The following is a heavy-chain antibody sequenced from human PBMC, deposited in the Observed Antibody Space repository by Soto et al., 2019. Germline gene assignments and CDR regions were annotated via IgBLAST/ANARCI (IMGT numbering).Heavy chain of an antibody. D-gene: IGHD3-22*01. CDR2: ISYDGSNK. CDR1: GFTFSSYG. Sequence: GGSLRLSCAASGFTFSSYGMHWVRQAPGKGLEWVAVISYDGSNKYYADSVKGRFTISRDNSKNTLYLQMNSLRAEDTAVYYCAKPCYYYDSSGYWLDYWGQGTLVTVSS. V-gene: IGHV3-30*18. J-gene: IGHJ4*02. CDR3: AKPCYYYDSSGYWLDY.